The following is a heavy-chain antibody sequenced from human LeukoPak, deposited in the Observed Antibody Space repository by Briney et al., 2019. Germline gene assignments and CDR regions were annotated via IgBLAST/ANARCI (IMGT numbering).Heavy chain of an antibody. Sequence: ASVKVSCKASGYTFTGYYLHWVRQAPGQGLEWMGWINPNSGGTNYAQKFQGRVTMTRDTSIRTASMELSRLRSDDTAVYYCARRGKPNPSRSSEYYFDYWGQGTPVTVSS. CDR2: INPNSGGT. J-gene: IGHJ4*02. CDR3: ARRGKPNPSRSSEYYFDY. CDR1: GYTFTGYY. V-gene: IGHV1-2*02. D-gene: IGHD6-6*01.